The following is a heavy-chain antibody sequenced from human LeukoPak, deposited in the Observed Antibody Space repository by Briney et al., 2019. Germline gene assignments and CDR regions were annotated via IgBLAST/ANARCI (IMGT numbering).Heavy chain of an antibody. CDR2: IYSGGST. J-gene: IGHJ3*02. D-gene: IGHD4-17*01. Sequence: GGSLRLSCAASGFTVSSNYMSWVRQAPGKGLEWVSVIYSGGSTYYADSVKGRFTISRDNSKNTLYLQMNSLRAEDTAAYYCASPKTVTTYYDAFDIWGQGTMVTVSS. V-gene: IGHV3-53*01. CDR1: GFTVSSNY. CDR3: ASPKTVTTYYDAFDI.